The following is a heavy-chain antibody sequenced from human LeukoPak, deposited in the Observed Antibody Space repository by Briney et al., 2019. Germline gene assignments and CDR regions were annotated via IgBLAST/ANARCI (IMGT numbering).Heavy chain of an antibody. V-gene: IGHV3-23*01. CDR1: GFTVSSNE. Sequence: GGSLRLSCAASGFTVSSNEMSWVRQAPGKGLEWVSAISGSGGSTYYADSVKGRFTISRDNSKNTLYLQMNSLRAEDTAVYYCAKGLYYDSSGYDYWGQGTLVTVSS. J-gene: IGHJ4*02. CDR3: AKGLYYDSSGYDY. CDR2: ISGSGGST. D-gene: IGHD3-22*01.